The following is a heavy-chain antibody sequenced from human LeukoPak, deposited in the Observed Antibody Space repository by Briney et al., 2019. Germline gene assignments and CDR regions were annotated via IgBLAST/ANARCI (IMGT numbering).Heavy chain of an antibody. CDR1: GSTFSDYY. CDR2: ISSSGSTI. Sequence: PGGSLRLSCAASGSTFSDYYMSWIRQAPGKGLEWVSYISSSGSTIYYADSVKGRFTISRDNAKNSLYLQMNSLRAEDTAVYYCARDNHYDFWSGPKPINWFDPWGQGTLVTVSS. V-gene: IGHV3-11*04. J-gene: IGHJ5*02. CDR3: ARDNHYDFWSGPKPINWFDP. D-gene: IGHD3-3*01.